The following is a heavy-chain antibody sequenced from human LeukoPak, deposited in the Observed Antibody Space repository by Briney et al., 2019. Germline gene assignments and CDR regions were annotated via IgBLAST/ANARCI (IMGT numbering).Heavy chain of an antibody. Sequence: GGSLRLSCAASGLTVSSNYMSWVRQAPGKGLEWVSVLYSGGSTYYADSVKGRFTISRDNSKNTLYLQMNSLRAEDTAVYYCARAPVEGCSYGSLDSWGQGTLVTVSS. V-gene: IGHV3-66*01. CDR2: LYSGGST. CDR1: GLTVSSNY. CDR3: ARAPVEGCSYGSLDS. D-gene: IGHD5-18*01. J-gene: IGHJ4*02.